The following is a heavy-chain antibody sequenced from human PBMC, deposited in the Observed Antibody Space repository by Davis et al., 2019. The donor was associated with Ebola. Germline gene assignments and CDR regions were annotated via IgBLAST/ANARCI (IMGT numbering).Heavy chain of an antibody. V-gene: IGHV1-46*01. CDR2: ISTSGGST. CDR1: GYTFSIYD. Sequence: AASVKVSCKASGYTFSIYDMRWVRQAPGQGPEWMGMISTSGGSTGYAQKFQGRVTMTMDTSTSTVYMELSSLRSEDTAVYYCARERPLFGSGTKNWFDLWGQGTLVTVSS. J-gene: IGHJ5*02. D-gene: IGHD3-10*01. CDR3: ARERPLFGSGTKNWFDL.